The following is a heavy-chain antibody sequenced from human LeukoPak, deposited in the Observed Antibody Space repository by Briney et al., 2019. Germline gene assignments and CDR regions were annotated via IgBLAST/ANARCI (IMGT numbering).Heavy chain of an antibody. V-gene: IGHV1-3*01. J-gene: IGHJ4*02. CDR1: GYTFTSYA. CDR3: ARVLRTYYDSSGPY. CDR2: INAGNGNT. D-gene: IGHD3-22*01. Sequence: ASVKVSCKASGYTFTSYAMHWVRQAPGQRLEWMGWINAGNGNTKYSQKFQGRVTITRDTSASTAYMELSSLRSEGTAVYYCARVLRTYYDSSGPYWGQGTLVTVSS.